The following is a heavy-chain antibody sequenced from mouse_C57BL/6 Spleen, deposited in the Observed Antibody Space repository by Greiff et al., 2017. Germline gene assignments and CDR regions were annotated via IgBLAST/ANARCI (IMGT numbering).Heavy chain of an antibody. CDR3: AAGWGYGYDFDY. Sequence: VQLQQSGAELVRPGTSVKVSCTASGYAFTNYLIEWVKQRPGQGLEWIGVINPGSGGTNYNEKFKGKATLTADKSSSTAYMQLSSLTSEDSAVYIYAAGWGYGYDFDYWGQGTTLTVSS. D-gene: IGHD2-2*01. V-gene: IGHV1-54*01. CDR2: INPGSGGT. J-gene: IGHJ2*01. CDR1: GYAFTNYL.